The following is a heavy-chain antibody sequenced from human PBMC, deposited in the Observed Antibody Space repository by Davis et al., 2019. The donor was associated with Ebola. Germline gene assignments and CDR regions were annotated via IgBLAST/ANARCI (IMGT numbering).Heavy chain of an antibody. D-gene: IGHD2-8*01. CDR2: MNPNSRNT. CDR3: ARRVYSRSGFDS. J-gene: IGHJ4*02. V-gene: IGHV1-8*01. CDR1: GYTFTSYD. Sequence: ASVKVSCKASGYTFTSYDVHWVRQATGQGLEWMGWMNPNSRNTGYAQKFQGRITMTRNISISTAYMELSSLRSEDTAVYYCARRVYSRSGFDSWGQGTLVTVSS.